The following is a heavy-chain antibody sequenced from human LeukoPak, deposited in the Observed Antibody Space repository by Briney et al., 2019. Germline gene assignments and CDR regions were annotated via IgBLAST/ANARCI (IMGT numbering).Heavy chain of an antibody. Sequence: WASVKVSCEASGYTFTIYGISWVRQAPGQGLEWMGWISAYNGNTNYAQKLQGRVTMTTDTSTSTAYMELRSLRSDDTAVYYCARDIITMVRGVIDYWGQGTLVTVSS. CDR3: ARDIITMVRGVIDY. V-gene: IGHV1-18*01. J-gene: IGHJ4*02. D-gene: IGHD3-10*01. CDR2: ISAYNGNT. CDR1: GYTFTIYG.